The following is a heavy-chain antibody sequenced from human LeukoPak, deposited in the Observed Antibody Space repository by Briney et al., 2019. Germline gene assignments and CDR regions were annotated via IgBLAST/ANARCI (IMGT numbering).Heavy chain of an antibody. J-gene: IGHJ4*02. CDR1: GGSISSHY. CDR3: AREYCSGGSCSPNY. CDR2: IYYSGST. V-gene: IGHV4-59*11. D-gene: IGHD2-15*01. Sequence: SETLSLTCTVSGGSISSHYWSWIRQPPGKGLEWIGYIYYSGSTNYNPSLKSRVTISVDTSKNQFSLKLSSVTAADTAVYYCAREYCSGGSCSPNYWGQGTLVTVSS.